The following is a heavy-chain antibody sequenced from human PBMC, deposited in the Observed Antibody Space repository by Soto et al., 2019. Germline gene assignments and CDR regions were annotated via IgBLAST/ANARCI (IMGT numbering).Heavy chain of an antibody. D-gene: IGHD1-26*01. Sequence: QVQLQESGPGLVKPSQTLSLTCTVSGGSISSGDYYWSWIRQPPGKGLEWIGYIYYSGSTYYNPSLKSRVTISVDTSKNQFSLKLSSVTAADTAVYYCARHRGVGATPQNAFDIWGQGTMVTVSS. V-gene: IGHV4-30-4*01. CDR2: IYYSGST. CDR1: GGSISSGDYY. CDR3: ARHRGVGATPQNAFDI. J-gene: IGHJ3*02.